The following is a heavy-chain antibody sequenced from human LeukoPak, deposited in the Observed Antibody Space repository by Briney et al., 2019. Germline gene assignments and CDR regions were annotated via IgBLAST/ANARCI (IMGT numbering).Heavy chain of an antibody. CDR2: IKPDGSEK. CDR1: GFVFSASY. J-gene: IGHJ5*01. Sequence: GGSLSLSCAASGFVFSASYMSWVRKAPGKGLEWVATIKPDGSEKYHVDSVSGRFTISRDNTNDPLFLQMNSLRVDDTAVYYCVRGGTYWTVSWGQGTLVNVS. V-gene: IGHV3-7*01. CDR3: VRGGTYWTVS.